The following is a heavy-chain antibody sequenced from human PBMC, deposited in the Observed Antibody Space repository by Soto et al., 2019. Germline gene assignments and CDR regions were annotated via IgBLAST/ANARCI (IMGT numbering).Heavy chain of an antibody. CDR2: INAGNGNT. D-gene: IGHD5-12*01. CDR3: ARMSVEMATIGYFDY. J-gene: IGHJ4*02. CDR1: GYTFTSYA. V-gene: IGHV1-3*01. Sequence: GASVKVSCKASGYTFTSYAMHWARQAPGQRLEWMGWINAGNGNTKYSQKFQGRVTITRDTSASTAYMELSSLRSEDTAVYYCARMSVEMATIGYFDYWGQGTLVTVSS.